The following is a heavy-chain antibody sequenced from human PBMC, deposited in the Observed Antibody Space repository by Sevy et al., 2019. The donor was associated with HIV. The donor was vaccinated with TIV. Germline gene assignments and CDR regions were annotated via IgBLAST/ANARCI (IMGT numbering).Heavy chain of an antibody. CDR3: AKGLSYSSGPGGFDY. CDR2: ISYDGSNK. V-gene: IGHV3-30*18. CDR1: GFTFSSYG. D-gene: IGHD6-25*01. Sequence: GGSLRLSCAASGFTFSSYGMHWVRQAPGKGLEWVAVISYDGSNKYYADSVKGRFTISRDNSKNTLYLQMNSLRAEDTAVYYCAKGLSYSSGPGGFDYWGQGTLVTVSS. J-gene: IGHJ4*02.